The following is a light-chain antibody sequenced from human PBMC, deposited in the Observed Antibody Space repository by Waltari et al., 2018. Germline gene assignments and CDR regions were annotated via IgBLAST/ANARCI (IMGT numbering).Light chain of an antibody. CDR1: GSDLDAYND. CDR3: CSYAGTYYV. V-gene: IGLV2-11*01. Sequence: QSALTQPPPLSRSPGQSVTLSCPGTGSDLDAYNDDSWYQQLPGKAPKVIIYDVNKRPSGVPDRFSGSKSGNTASLTISGLQPGDEADYYCCSYAGTYYVFGSGTKVTVL. J-gene: IGLJ1*01. CDR2: DVN.